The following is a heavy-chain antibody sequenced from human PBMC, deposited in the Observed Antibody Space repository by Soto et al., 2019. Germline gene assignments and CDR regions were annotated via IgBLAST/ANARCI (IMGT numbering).Heavy chain of an antibody. CDR3: ARTYCSSTSCYNDGPDALDI. J-gene: IGHJ3*02. CDR1: GGSLSSSSYY. V-gene: IGHV4-39*01. CDR2: IYYSGST. D-gene: IGHD2-2*01. Sequence: QLQLQESGPGLVKPSETLSLTCTVSGGSLSSSSYYWGWIRQPPGKGLEWIGSIYYSGSTYYNPSLKRRVTVSVQTSKNLFSLKLSSVTAADTAVYYCARTYCSSTSCYNDGPDALDIWGQGTMVTVSS.